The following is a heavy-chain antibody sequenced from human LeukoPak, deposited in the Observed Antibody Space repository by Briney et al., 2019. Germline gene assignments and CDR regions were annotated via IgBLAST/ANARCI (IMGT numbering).Heavy chain of an antibody. V-gene: IGHV1-69*01. J-gene: IGHJ5*02. D-gene: IGHD6-13*01. CDR3: ARDRVAAAGTNWFDP. CDR1: GGTFSSYA. CDR2: IIPIFGTA. Sequence: SVKVSCKASGGTFSSYAISWVRQSPGQGLEWMGGIIPIFGTANYAQKFQGRVTITADESTSTAYMELSSLRSEDTAVYYCARDRVAAAGTNWFDPWGQGTLVTVSS.